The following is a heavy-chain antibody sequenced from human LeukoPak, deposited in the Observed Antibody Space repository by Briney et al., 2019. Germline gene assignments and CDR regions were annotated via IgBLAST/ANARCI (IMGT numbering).Heavy chain of an antibody. CDR2: ISYDGSNK. D-gene: IGHD3-10*01. CDR1: GFTFSSYA. Sequence: GGSLRLSCAASGFTFSSYAMHWVRQAPGKGLEWVAVISYDGSNKYYADSVKGRFTISRDNSKTTLYLQMNSLRAEDTAVYYCARPIRGSGSSPFDYWGQGTLVTVSS. J-gene: IGHJ4*02. CDR3: ARPIRGSGSSPFDY. V-gene: IGHV3-30*01.